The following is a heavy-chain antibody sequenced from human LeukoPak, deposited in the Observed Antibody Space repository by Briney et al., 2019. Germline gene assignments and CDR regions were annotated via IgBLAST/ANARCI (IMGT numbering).Heavy chain of an antibody. CDR1: GFTFDDYA. CDR3: AKDIRAGAYAFDI. D-gene: IGHD3-10*01. Sequence: GGSLRLSCAASGFTFDDYAMHWVRQAPGKGLEWVSLISWDGGSTYCADSVRGRFTISRDNSKNSLYLQMNSLRAEDTALYYCAKDIRAGAYAFDIWGQGTMVTVSS. CDR2: ISWDGGST. J-gene: IGHJ3*02. V-gene: IGHV3-43D*04.